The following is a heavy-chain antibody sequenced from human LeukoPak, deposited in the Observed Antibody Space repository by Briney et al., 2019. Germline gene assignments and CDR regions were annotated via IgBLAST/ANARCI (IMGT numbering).Heavy chain of an antibody. CDR2: INHSGST. V-gene: IGHV4-34*01. Sequence: SETLSLTCAVYGGSFSGYYWSWIRQPPGKGLEWIGEINHSGSTNYNPSLKSRVTISVDKSKNQFSLKLGSVTAADTAVYYCARDPERYFDYWGQGTLVTVSS. J-gene: IGHJ4*02. CDR1: GGSFSGYY. CDR3: ARDPERYFDY.